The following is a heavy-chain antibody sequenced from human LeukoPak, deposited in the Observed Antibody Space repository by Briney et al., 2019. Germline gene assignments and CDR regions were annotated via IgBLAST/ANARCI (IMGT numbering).Heavy chain of an antibody. CDR3: ARGRLWFGELIDY. CDR1: GGTISSYY. CDR2: IYYSGST. V-gene: IGHV4-59*01. Sequence: PSETLTLTCTVSGGTISSYYWTWIRRPPGKGLEWIGYIYYSGSTNYNPSLKSRVTISVDTSKNQFSLKLSSVSAADTAVYYCARGRLWFGELIDYWGQGTLVTVSS. D-gene: IGHD3-10*01. J-gene: IGHJ4*02.